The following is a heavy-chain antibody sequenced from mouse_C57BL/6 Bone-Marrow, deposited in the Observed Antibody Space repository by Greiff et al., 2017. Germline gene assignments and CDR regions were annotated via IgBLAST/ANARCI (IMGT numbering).Heavy chain of an antibody. V-gene: IGHV1-19*01. CDR2: INPYNGGT. J-gene: IGHJ3*01. CDR1: GYTFTDYY. CDR3: ARRRPFAY. Sequence: VQLQQSGPVLVKPGASVKMSCKASGYTFTDYYMNWVKQSHGKSLEWIGVINPYNGGTSYNEKFKGKATLTVDKSSSTAYMQLNSLPSADSAVFICARRRPFAYWGQGTLVTVSA.